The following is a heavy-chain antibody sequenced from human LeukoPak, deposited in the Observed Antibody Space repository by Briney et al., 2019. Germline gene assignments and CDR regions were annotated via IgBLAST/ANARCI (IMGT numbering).Heavy chain of an antibody. D-gene: IGHD3-10*01. J-gene: IGHJ4*02. Sequence: ASVTVSCKAYGYTFISYGFSWVRQAPGQGLEWMGWISPYNGNRKYAQMFQGRLTMTTETSTRTAYMELRSLRSDDTAVYYCARDTFTMVRGLSPDFWGQGTLVTVSS. CDR3: ARDTFTMVRGLSPDF. CDR2: ISPYNGNR. CDR1: GYTFISYG. V-gene: IGHV1-18*01.